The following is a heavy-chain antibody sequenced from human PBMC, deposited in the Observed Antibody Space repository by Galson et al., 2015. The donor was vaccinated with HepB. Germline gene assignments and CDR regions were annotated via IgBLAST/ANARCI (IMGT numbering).Heavy chain of an antibody. CDR1: GFTFDDYA. V-gene: IGHV3-9*01. CDR3: AASYYYGSGSYMTRSYYYYYMDV. Sequence: SLRLSCAASGFTFDDYAMHWVRQAPGKGLEWVSGISWNSGSIGYADSVKGRFTISRDNAKNSLYLQMNSLRAEDTALYYCAASYYYGSGSYMTRSYYYYYMDVWGKGTTVTVSS. D-gene: IGHD3-10*01. J-gene: IGHJ6*03. CDR2: ISWNSGSI.